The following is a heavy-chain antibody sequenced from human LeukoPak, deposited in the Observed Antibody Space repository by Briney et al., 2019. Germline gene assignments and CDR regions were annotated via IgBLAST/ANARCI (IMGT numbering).Heavy chain of an antibody. CDR2: ISAYNGNT. Sequence: PWASVKVSCKASGYTFTSYGISWVRQAPGQGLEWMGWISAYNGNTNYAQKLQGRVTMTTDTSTSTAYMELSSLRSEDTAVYYCARATISAGYSSSWPLSYYYYYYMDVWGKGTTVTVSS. CDR3: ARATISAGYSSSWPLSYYYYYYMDV. D-gene: IGHD6-13*01. V-gene: IGHV1-18*01. J-gene: IGHJ6*03. CDR1: GYTFTSYG.